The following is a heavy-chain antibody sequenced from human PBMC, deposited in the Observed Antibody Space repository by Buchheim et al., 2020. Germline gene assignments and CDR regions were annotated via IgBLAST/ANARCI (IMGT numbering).Heavy chain of an antibody. CDR3: ASLPRGYFDWQSDY. Sequence: EVQVVESGGGLVKPGGSLRLSCAASGFTFSDYSMNWVCQAPGKGLEWVSSISSSSSYIYYADSVQGRFTISRDNDKKSQYLEMISLRAEDTAVYYCASLPRGYFDWQSDYWGQGTL. V-gene: IGHV3-21*01. CDR2: ISSSSSYI. J-gene: IGHJ4*02. CDR1: GFTFSDYS. D-gene: IGHD3-9*01.